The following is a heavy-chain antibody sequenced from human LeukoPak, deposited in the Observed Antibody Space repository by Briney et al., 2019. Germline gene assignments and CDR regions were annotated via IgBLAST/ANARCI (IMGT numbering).Heavy chain of an antibody. D-gene: IGHD3-10*01. CDR1: GYTFTSYG. CDR2: ISAYNGNT. V-gene: IGHV1-18*01. J-gene: IGHJ4*02. Sequence: GASVKVSCKASGYTFTSYGISWVRQAPGQGLEWMGWISAYNGNTNYAQKLQGRVTMTTDTSTSTAYMELRSLRSDDTAVYYCARGRHYGSGSTRSDYWGQGTLVTVSS. CDR3: ARGRHYGSGSTRSDY.